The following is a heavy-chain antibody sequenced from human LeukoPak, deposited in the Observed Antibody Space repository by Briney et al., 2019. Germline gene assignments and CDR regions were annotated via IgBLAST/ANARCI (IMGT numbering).Heavy chain of an antibody. J-gene: IGHJ5*02. CDR2: INPNTGVT. D-gene: IGHD6-13*01. V-gene: IGHV1-2*02. CDR3: ARGGDSSSWYGWFDP. Sequence: ASVKVSCKASGYTFTGYYMHWARQAPGQGLEWMGWINPNTGVTMYARNFQGRVTMTRDTSISTAYMGLSRLRSDDTAVYYCARGGDSSSWYGWFDPWGQGTLVTVSS. CDR1: GYTFTGYY.